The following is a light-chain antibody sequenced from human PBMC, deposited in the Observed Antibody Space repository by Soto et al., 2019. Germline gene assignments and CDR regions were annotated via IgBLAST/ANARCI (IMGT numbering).Light chain of an antibody. CDR3: QQYDSFSLT. J-gene: IGKJ4*01. Sequence: DIQMTQSPSTLSASVGDRVTITCRASQSISSWLAWYQQKPGKAPKLLIQKASSLESGVPSRFSGSGSGTEFTLTISSLQPDDFATYCCQQYDSFSLTFGGGTKVEIK. CDR1: QSISSW. CDR2: KAS. V-gene: IGKV1-5*03.